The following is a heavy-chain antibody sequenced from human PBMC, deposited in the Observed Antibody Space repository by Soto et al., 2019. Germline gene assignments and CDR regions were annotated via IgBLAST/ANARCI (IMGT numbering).Heavy chain of an antibody. V-gene: IGHV4-34*01. CDR1: GGSFSGYY. J-gene: IGHJ4*02. Sequence: QVQLQQWGAGLLKPSETLSLTCAVYGGSFSGYYWSWIRQPPGKGLEWIGEINHSGSTNYNPSLRGRVTISVDTSKTQFALKLSSVTAADTAVYYCARGGEQWLAIDYWGQGTLVTVSS. CDR3: ARGGEQWLAIDY. D-gene: IGHD6-19*01. CDR2: INHSGST.